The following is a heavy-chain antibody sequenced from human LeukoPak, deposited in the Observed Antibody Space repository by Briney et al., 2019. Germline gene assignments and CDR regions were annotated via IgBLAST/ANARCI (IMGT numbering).Heavy chain of an antibody. D-gene: IGHD3-10*01. CDR3: ARETNYGSGDY. CDR1: GFTLTELS. J-gene: IGHJ4*02. Sequence: ASVKVSCKVSGFTLTELSMHWVRQAPGKGLEWMGWINPNSGGTNYAQKFQGRVTMTRDTSISTAYMELSRLRSDDTAVYYCARETNYGSGDYWGQGTLVTVSS. CDR2: INPNSGGT. V-gene: IGHV1-2*02.